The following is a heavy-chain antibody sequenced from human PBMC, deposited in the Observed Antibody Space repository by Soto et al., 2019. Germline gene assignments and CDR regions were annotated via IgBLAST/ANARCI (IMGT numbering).Heavy chain of an antibody. D-gene: IGHD2-21*02. CDR2: IHPSGGGT. CDR3: ARGGHIAVVTASFDN. Sequence: QVQLVQSGAEVRKPGASVKVSCKPSGYTFNTYYLHWLRQAPGQALEWMGVIHPSGGGTTYAQKFLGRVTGTRDMSTTTVFMELSSLRSDDTAVYYCARGGHIAVVTASFDNWGQGTLVTVSS. V-gene: IGHV1-46*02. J-gene: IGHJ4*02. CDR1: GYTFNTYY.